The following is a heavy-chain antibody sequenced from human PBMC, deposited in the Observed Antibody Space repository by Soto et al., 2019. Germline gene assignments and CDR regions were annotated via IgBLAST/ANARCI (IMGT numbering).Heavy chain of an antibody. J-gene: IGHJ4*02. V-gene: IGHV3-30*03. D-gene: IGHD2-2*01. CDR3: ATSKNLRD. CDR1: GFTFSSYG. Sequence: QVQLVESGGGVVQPGRSLRLSCAASGFTFSSYGMHWVRQAPGKGLEWVAVISYDGSNKYYADSVKGRFTISRDNSKNTLYLQMNSLRAEDTAVYYCATSKNLRDWGQGTLVTVSS. CDR2: ISYDGSNK.